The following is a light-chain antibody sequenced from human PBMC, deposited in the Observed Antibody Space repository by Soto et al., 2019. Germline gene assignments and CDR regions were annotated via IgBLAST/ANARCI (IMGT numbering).Light chain of an antibody. V-gene: IGKV3-20*01. CDR2: GAS. J-gene: IGKJ1*01. CDR1: QSVASGY. CDR3: QLYESSPT. Sequence: ETVFTQSPGTLSLSAGERATLSCRASQSVASGYLVWYQQKPGQTPTVLIYGASTRAAGIPDMFSGSGSGTDFTLTISRLEPEDFAVYYCQLYESSPTFGQGTKVEMK.